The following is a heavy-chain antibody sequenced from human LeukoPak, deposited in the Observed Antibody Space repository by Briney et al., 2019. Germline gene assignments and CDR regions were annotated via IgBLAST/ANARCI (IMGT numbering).Heavy chain of an antibody. CDR2: MNPNSGNT. CDR1: GYTFTSYD. V-gene: IGHV1-8*01. Sequence: GASVKVSCKASGYTFTSYDINWVRQATGQGLEWMGWMNPNSGNTGYAQKFQGRVTMTRNTSISTAYMELSSLRSEDTAVYYCARVAPPGWFGAGGFDPWGQGTLVTVSS. CDR3: ARVAPPGWFGAGGFDP. J-gene: IGHJ5*02. D-gene: IGHD3-10*01.